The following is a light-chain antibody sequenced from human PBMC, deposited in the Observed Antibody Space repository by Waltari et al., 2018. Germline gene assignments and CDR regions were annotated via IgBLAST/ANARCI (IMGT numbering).Light chain of an antibody. CDR1: QSISSY. CDR3: QQSYSTPPIT. V-gene: IGKV1-39*01. CDR2: AAS. J-gene: IGKJ5*01. Sequence: DIQMTKSPSSLSASVGDRVTITCRASQSISSYLNWYQQKPGKAPKLLIYAASSLQSGGPSRFSGSGSGTDFTLTISSLQPEDFATYYCQQSYSTPPITFGQGTRLEIK.